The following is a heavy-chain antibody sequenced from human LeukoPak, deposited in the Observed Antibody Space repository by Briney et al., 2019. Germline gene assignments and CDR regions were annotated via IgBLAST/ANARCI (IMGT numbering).Heavy chain of an antibody. CDR1: GFTFTTYG. J-gene: IGHJ4*02. Sequence: GGSLRLSCAVSGFTFTTYGIHWVPRSPGKGLEGGTFIGYDATNEYYAVSEKGRFTISRDNSKNTVYLQMNSLRTEYTAVYYCAKDAFEGTKHSDIWSGYYADYWGQGTLVTVSS. CDR3: AKDAFEGTKHSDIWSGYYADY. D-gene: IGHD3-3*01. CDR2: IGYDATNE. V-gene: IGHV3-30*02.